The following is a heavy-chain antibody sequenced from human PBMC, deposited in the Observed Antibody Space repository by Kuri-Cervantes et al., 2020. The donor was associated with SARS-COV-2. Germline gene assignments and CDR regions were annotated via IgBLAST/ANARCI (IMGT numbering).Heavy chain of an antibody. V-gene: IGHV3-74*01. Sequence: GESLKISCAASGFTFGNYRMHWVRQAPGEGLVWVSRFMSDGTSPSYADSVRGRFTISRDSAKNTLYLQMNSLRADDTAVYYCAKSDWFDPWGQGTLVTVSS. CDR3: AKSDWFDP. CDR2: FMSDGTSP. J-gene: IGHJ5*02. CDR1: GFTFGNYR.